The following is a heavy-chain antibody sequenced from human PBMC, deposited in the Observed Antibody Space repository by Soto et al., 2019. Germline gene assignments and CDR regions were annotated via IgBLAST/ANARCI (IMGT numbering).Heavy chain of an antibody. Sequence: ASLKVSCKASGYTFTIYGISWVRRAPGQGLEWMGWISAYNGNTNYAQKLQGRVTMTTDTSTSTAYMELRSLRSDDTAVYYCARDRYDILTGYYSFPHDYWGQGTLVTVSS. CDR2: ISAYNGNT. CDR1: GYTFTIYG. J-gene: IGHJ4*02. D-gene: IGHD3-9*01. CDR3: ARDRYDILTGYYSFPHDY. V-gene: IGHV1-18*01.